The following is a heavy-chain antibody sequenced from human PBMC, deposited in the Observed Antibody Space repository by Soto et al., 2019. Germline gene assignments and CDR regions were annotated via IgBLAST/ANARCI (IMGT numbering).Heavy chain of an antibody. D-gene: IGHD6-6*01. Sequence: QVPLLQSGAEVKKPGASVKVSCKASGYTFTNYGITWVRQAPGQGLEWMGWISAYNGNTHYTQRLQGRVTMTTDTSTSTAYRELRGLRSDHTAVYNWAIVRQLVSYFINNMDVWGKGTTVSVSS. J-gene: IGHJ6*03. CDR1: GYTFTNYG. V-gene: IGHV1-18*01. CDR3: AIVRQLVSYFINNMDV. CDR2: ISAYNGNT.